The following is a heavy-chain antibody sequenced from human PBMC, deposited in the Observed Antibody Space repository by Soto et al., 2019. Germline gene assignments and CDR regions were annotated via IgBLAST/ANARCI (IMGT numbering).Heavy chain of an antibody. J-gene: IGHJ3*02. D-gene: IGHD6-13*01. V-gene: IGHV3-73*01. Sequence: GGSLRLSCAAYGLSFSDSGIHWVRQASGKGLEWLGRIRRKTNNYATAYAPSVEGRFSISSDDARNTAFLKMNSLKTEDTAIYYCARSLVSGIYEAFDIWGQGTMVTVS. CDR3: ARSLVSGIYEAFDI. CDR1: GLSFSDSG. CDR2: IRRKTNNYAT.